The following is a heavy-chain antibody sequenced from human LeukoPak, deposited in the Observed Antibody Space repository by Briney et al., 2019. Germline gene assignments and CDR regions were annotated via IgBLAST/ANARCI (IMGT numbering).Heavy chain of an antibody. J-gene: IGHJ4*02. CDR2: INWNGVST. Sequence: GGSLRLSCAASGFTFDDYGMSWVRQAPGKGLEWVSGINWNGVSTGYADSVKGRFTISRDNAKNSQSLQMNSLRAEDTALYYCARAPYGYSYFPFDYWGQGTLVTVSS. CDR3: ARAPYGYSYFPFDY. V-gene: IGHV3-20*04. CDR1: GFTFDDYG. D-gene: IGHD5-18*01.